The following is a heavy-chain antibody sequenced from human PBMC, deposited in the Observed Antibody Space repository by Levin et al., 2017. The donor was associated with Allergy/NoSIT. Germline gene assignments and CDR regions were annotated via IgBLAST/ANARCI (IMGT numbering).Heavy chain of an antibody. J-gene: IGHJ6*02. CDR3: ATVYDFPSGLDV. CDR1: GYTLTSLA. Sequence: ASVKVSCKVSGYTLTSLAMHWVRQAPGKGLEWMGGFDPENAITIYAQKFQGRLIMTEDTSTDTAYMELRSLTSEDTAVYYCATVYDFPSGLDVWGQGTTVTVSS. D-gene: IGHD3-3*01. CDR2: FDPENAIT. V-gene: IGHV1-24*01.